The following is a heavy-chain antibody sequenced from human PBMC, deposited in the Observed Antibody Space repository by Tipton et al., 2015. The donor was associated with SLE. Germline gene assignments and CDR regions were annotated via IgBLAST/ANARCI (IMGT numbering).Heavy chain of an antibody. Sequence: QVQLVQSGAEVKKPGASVKVSCKASGYTFTGYYMHWVRQAPGQGLEWMGGINPNSGGTNYAQKFQGRVTMTRDPSISTAYMELSRLRSDDTAVYYCARESTIAVAGRLRQWYFDLWGRGTLVTVSS. D-gene: IGHD6-19*01. CDR3: ARESTIAVAGRLRQWYFDL. V-gene: IGHV1-2*02. CDR1: GYTFTGYY. J-gene: IGHJ2*01. CDR2: INPNSGGT.